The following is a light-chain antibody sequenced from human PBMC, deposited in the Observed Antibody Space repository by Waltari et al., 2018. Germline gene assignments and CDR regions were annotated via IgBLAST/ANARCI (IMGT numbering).Light chain of an antibody. CDR3: MQALETWT. Sequence: IVMTQSPLFLPVSPGEPAAISCRSSQSLLHSNGHNYLDWYLQKPGQSPQHLIYLGSHRASGVPDRFSGSGSGTDFTLKISRVEAEDVGIYFCMQALETWTFGQGTKVEIK. V-gene: IGKV2-28*01. J-gene: IGKJ1*01. CDR1: QSLLHSNGHNY. CDR2: LGS.